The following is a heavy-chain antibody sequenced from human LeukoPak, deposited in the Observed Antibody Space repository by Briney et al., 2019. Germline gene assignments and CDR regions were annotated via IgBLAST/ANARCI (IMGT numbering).Heavy chain of an antibody. Sequence: PGGSLRLSCAASGFTLSSYWMSWVRQAPGKGLEWVSAISGNGGSTYYADSVKGRFTISRDNSKNTLYLQMNSLRAEDTAVYYCAKDLGESSDYWGQGTLVTVSS. CDR2: ISGNGGST. D-gene: IGHD7-27*01. V-gene: IGHV3-23*01. CDR3: AKDLGESSDY. CDR1: GFTLSSYW. J-gene: IGHJ4*02.